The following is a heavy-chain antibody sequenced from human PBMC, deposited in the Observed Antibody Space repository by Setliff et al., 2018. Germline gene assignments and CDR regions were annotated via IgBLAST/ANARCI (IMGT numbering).Heavy chain of an antibody. V-gene: IGHV4-38-2*02. D-gene: IGHD3-22*01. CDR3: ARDPLRVVVTSDAFDI. CDR1: GYSVRSGYY. Sequence: SETLSLTCAVSGYSVRSGYYWGWVRQPPGKGLEWIGSIFHSGKTYYNPSLQSRVTISVDTSKNQFSLKLSSVTAADTAVYYCARDPLRVVVTSDAFDIWGQGTMVTVSS. J-gene: IGHJ3*02. CDR2: IFHSGKT.